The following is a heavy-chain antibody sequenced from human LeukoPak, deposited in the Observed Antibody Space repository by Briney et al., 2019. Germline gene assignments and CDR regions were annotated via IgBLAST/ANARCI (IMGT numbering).Heavy chain of an antibody. CDR1: GFTFSSYA. CDR3: AKDLAKITMVRGVKPLFDY. CDR2: ISYDGSNK. D-gene: IGHD3-10*01. J-gene: IGHJ4*02. Sequence: GRSLRLSCAASGFTFSSYAMHWVRQAPGKGLEWVAVISYDGSNKYYADSVKGRFTISRDNSKNTLYLQMNSLRAEDTAVYYCAKDLAKITMVRGVKPLFDYWGQGTLVTVSS. V-gene: IGHV3-30*04.